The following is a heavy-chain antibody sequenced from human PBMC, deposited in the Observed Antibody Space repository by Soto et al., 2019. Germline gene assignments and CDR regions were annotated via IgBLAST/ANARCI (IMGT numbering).Heavy chain of an antibody. CDR2: IYTSGST. J-gene: IGHJ4*02. D-gene: IGHD2-8*01. CDR3: ARDIVLHGWSSFDY. V-gene: IGHV4-4*07. Sequence: QVQLQESGPGLVKPSETLSLTCTVSGGSISSYYWSWIRQPAGKGLEWIGRIYTSGSTNYNPSLKSRVTMSVDTSKNQFSLKLSSVTAADTAVYYCARDIVLHGWSSFDYWGQGTLVTVSS. CDR1: GGSISSYY.